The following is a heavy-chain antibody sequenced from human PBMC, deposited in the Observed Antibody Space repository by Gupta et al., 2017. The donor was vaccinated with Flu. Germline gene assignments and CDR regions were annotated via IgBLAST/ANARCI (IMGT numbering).Heavy chain of an antibody. CDR1: GFIFDDVA. D-gene: IGHD6-13*01. V-gene: IGHV3-9*01. CDR3: AKDSLSSSWALFDY. Sequence: SGFIFDDVAMHWVRLTPGKGLEWVSSISWDSATIDYADSVKGRFTVSRDNARNSLFLQMDSLTPEDTALYFCAKDSLSSSWALFDYWGPGTLVTVSS. CDR2: ISWDSATI. J-gene: IGHJ4*02.